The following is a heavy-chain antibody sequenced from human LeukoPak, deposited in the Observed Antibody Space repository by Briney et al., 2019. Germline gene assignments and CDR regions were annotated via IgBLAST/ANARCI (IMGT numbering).Heavy chain of an antibody. CDR1: GFNFNNSW. D-gene: IGHD2-15*01. Sequence: GGSLRLSCAASGFNFNNSWMSWVRQAPGKGLEWVGRIKSKSDGGTPDYAAPVKGRFAISRDDSKNTLYLQMNSLKTEDTAVYYCTTEGGWSFYFDYWGQGTLVTVSS. CDR2: IKSKSDGGTP. V-gene: IGHV3-15*01. J-gene: IGHJ4*02. CDR3: TTEGGWSFYFDY.